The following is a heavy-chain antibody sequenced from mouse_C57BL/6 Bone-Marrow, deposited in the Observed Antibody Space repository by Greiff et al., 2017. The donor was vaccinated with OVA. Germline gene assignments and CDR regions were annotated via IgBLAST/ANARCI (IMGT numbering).Heavy chain of an antibody. V-gene: IGHV1-72*01. CDR3: ARSGTAWFAY. J-gene: IGHJ3*01. D-gene: IGHD4-1*01. CDR2: IDPNRGGT. Sequence: QVQLQQPGAELVKPGASVKLSCKASGYTFTSYWMHWVKQRPGRGLEWIGRIDPNRGGTKYNEKFKSKATLTVDKPSSTAYMQLSSLTSEDSAVYYCARSGTAWFAYWGQGTLVTVSA. CDR1: GYTFTSYW.